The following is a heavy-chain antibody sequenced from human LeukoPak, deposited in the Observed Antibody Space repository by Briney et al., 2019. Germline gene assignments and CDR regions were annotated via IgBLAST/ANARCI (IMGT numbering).Heavy chain of an antibody. CDR1: RFIFSNYD. D-gene: IGHD1-26*01. Sequence: GRSLRLSCAASRFIFSNYDIHGVRRAPGKGLDWVAAISYDGHNTYYGDSVKGRFTISRDYSTNTVHLQMSSLRPEDTSLYYCAKATVGAPRLDYWGQGTLVTVSS. J-gene: IGHJ4*02. CDR2: ISYDGHNT. V-gene: IGHV3-30*18. CDR3: AKATVGAPRLDY.